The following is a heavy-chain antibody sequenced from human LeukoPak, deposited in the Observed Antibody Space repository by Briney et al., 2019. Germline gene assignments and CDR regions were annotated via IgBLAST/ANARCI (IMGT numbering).Heavy chain of an antibody. V-gene: IGHV7-4-1*02. CDR3: ARDTYDSSGSYYYYMDV. CDR2: INTNTGNP. Sequence: ASVKVSCKASGYTFTSYAMNWVRQAPGQGLEWMGWINTNTGNPTYAQGFTGRFVFSLDTSVGTAYLQISSLKAEDTAVYYCARDTYDSSGSYYYYMDVWGKGTTVTVSS. J-gene: IGHJ6*03. D-gene: IGHD3-22*01. CDR1: GYTFTSYA.